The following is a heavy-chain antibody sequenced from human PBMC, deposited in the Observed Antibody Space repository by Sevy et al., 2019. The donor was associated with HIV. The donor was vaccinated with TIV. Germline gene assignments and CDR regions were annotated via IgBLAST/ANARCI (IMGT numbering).Heavy chain of an antibody. D-gene: IGHD4-17*01. CDR2: IRYDGSTK. CDR3: VKGPHPAVTTSYGMDV. V-gene: IGHV3-30*02. Sequence: GESPKISCAASGFTFKNFGMHWVRQAPGKGLEWVTFIRYDGSTKYYADSVRGRFTISRDNSKRTLYLQMNSLRPADTAVYYCVKGPHPAVTTSYGMDVWGQGTTVTVSS. J-gene: IGHJ6*02. CDR1: GFTFKNFG.